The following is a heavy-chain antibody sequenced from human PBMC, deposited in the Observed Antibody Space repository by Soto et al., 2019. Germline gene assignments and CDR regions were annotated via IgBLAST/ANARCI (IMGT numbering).Heavy chain of an antibody. CDR3: VGASGVNPVDY. J-gene: IGHJ4*02. CDR1: GFTFSSFE. D-gene: IGHD3-10*01. V-gene: IGHV3-48*03. Sequence: GGSLRLSCATSGFTFSSFEMNWVRQAPGKGLEWVSYISSAGSATFYADSVKGRFTISRDNAKNSLFLQMNSLSAEDTALYYCVGASGVNPVDYWGQGTLITVSS. CDR2: ISSAGSAT.